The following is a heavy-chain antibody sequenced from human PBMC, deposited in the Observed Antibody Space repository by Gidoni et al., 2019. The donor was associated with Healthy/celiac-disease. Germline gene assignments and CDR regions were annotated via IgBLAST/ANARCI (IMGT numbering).Heavy chain of an antibody. CDR3: ARDPSYYYDSSGYGFDWFDP. CDR1: GGTFSSYA. V-gene: IGHV1-69*04. CDR2: IIPILGIA. J-gene: IGHJ5*02. D-gene: IGHD3-22*01. Sequence: QVQLVQSGAEVNKPGSSVKVSCKSSGGTFSSYAISWVRQAPGQGLECMGRIIPILGIANYAQKFQGRVTITADKSTSTAYMELSSLRSEDTAVYYCARDPSYYYDSSGYGFDWFDPWGQGTLVTVSS.